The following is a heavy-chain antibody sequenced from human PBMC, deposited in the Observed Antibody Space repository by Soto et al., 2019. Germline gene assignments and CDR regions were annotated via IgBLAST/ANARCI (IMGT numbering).Heavy chain of an antibody. CDR1: GYSFTNYW. D-gene: IGHD5-12*01. J-gene: IGHJ6*02. CDR2: IDPSDSYT. CDR3: VRSLSGAKDGYNALYYYGMDV. V-gene: IGHV5-10-1*01. Sequence: GESLKISCKGSGYSFTNYWINWVRQMPGKGLEWMGTIDPSDSYTNYSPSFQGHVTISVDKSVNTAYLQWSSLKASDTAMYYCVRSLSGAKDGYNALYYYGMDVWGQGTTVTVSS.